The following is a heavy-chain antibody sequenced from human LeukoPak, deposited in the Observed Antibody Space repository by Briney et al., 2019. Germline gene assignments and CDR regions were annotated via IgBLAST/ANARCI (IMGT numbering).Heavy chain of an antibody. V-gene: IGHV3-23*01. J-gene: IGHJ6*03. Sequence: PGGSLTLSCAASGFTFSIYGMHWVRQAPGKGLEWVSTINGNGAATYYADSFKGRFLISRDDSKSTVYLRMNKLRVEDSGLYYCANGLAASGNFLLRDYYYFIDVWGKGTTVIVS. CDR3: ANGLAASGNFLLRDYYYFIDV. CDR1: GFTFSIYG. CDR2: INGNGAAT. D-gene: IGHD1-26*01.